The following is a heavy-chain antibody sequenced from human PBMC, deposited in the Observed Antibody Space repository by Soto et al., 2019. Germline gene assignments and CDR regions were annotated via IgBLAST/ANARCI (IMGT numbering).Heavy chain of an antibody. Sequence: GGSLRLSCAASTFTFSNHWMSWVRQAPGKGLEWVANINQGGSAKYYLDSVRGRFTISRDNAKNSLDLQMNSLRAEDTAVYYCARIYCSTTSCYIDYWGQGTLVTVSS. CDR3: ARIYCSTTSCYIDY. J-gene: IGHJ4*02. D-gene: IGHD2-2*02. CDR2: INQGGSAK. V-gene: IGHV3-7*01. CDR1: TFTFSNHW.